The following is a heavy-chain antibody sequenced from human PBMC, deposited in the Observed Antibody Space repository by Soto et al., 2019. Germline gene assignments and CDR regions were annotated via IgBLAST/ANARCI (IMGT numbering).Heavy chain of an antibody. Sequence: SETLSLTCTVSDGSVGTAHFWGWIRQPPGRGLEWIGSIYYSGRTYYNPSLKSRVTISIDTSKNQFSLKLSSVTAADTAVYYCARHDCDITSTNCYITWFDPWGQGTLVTVSS. D-gene: IGHD2-2*01. V-gene: IGHV4-39*01. CDR3: ARHDCDITSTNCYITWFDP. J-gene: IGHJ5*02. CDR1: DGSVGTAHF. CDR2: IYYSGRT.